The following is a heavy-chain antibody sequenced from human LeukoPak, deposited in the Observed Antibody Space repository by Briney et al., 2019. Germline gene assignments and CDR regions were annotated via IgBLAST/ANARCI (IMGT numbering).Heavy chain of an antibody. CDR1: AFRFSSYW. CDR2: IKQDGSEK. J-gene: IGHJ4*02. Sequence: GGSLRLSCAASAFRFSSYWMSWVRQAPGKGLEWVANIKQDGSEKWYVDSVKGRFTISRDNAKNSLYLQMNSLRADDAAVYYCARVSMPLRYCSGGSCYSMDFDSWGQGTLVTVSS. V-gene: IGHV3-7*03. CDR3: ARVSMPLRYCSGGSCYSMDFDS. D-gene: IGHD2-15*01.